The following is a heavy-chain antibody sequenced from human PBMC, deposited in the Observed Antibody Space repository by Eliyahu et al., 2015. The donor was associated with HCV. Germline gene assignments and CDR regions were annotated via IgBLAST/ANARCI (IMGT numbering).Heavy chain of an antibody. CDR2: IWYDGSNK. Sequence: QVQLVESGGGVVQPGRSLXLSCAASGFXFSXYGXHWVRQAPGKGLEWVAVIWYDGSNKYYADSVKGRFTISRDNSKNTLYLQMNSLRAEDTAVYYCARASGYSYGPYYYYGMDVWGQGTTVTVSS. CDR1: GFXFSXYG. D-gene: IGHD5-18*01. CDR3: ARASGYSYGPYYYYGMDV. V-gene: IGHV3-33*01. J-gene: IGHJ6*02.